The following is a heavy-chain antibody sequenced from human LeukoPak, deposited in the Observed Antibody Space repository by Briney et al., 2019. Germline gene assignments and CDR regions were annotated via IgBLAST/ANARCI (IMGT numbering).Heavy chain of an antibody. CDR1: GGSFSGYY. Sequence: SETLSLTCAVYGGSFSGYYWSWIRQPPGKGLEWIGEINHSGSTNYNPSLKSRVTISVDTSKNQFSLKLSSVTAADTAVYYCAGTRGYSYGYHWFDPWGQGTLVTVSS. CDR2: INHSGST. CDR3: AGTRGYSYGYHWFDP. V-gene: IGHV4-34*01. D-gene: IGHD5-18*01. J-gene: IGHJ5*02.